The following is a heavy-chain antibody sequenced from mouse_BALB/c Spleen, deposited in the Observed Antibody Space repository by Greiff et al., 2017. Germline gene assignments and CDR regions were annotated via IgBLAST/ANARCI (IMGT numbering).Heavy chain of an antibody. D-gene: IGHD3-2*01. V-gene: IGHV2-4-1*01. Sequence: VQLQESGPGLVQPSQSLSITCTVSGFSLTSYGVHWVRQSPGKGLEWLGVIWSGGSTDYNAAFISRLSISKDNSKSQVFFKMNSLQADDTAIYYCARNKDSSGPFAYWGQGTLVTVSA. J-gene: IGHJ3*01. CDR1: GFSLTSYG. CDR3: ARNKDSSGPFAY. CDR2: IWSGGST.